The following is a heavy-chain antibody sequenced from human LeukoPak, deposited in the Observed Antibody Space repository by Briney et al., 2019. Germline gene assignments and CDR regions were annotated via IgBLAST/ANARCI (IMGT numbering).Heavy chain of an antibody. CDR2: IKQDGSEK. CDR1: GFTFSRYW. D-gene: IGHD2-2*01. CDR3: AKAGVPAACDY. Sequence: GGSLRLSCAASGFTFSRYWMSWFRQAPEKGLAWVANIKQDGSEKYYADSVRGRFTISRDNAKNSLYLHMSSLRVDGTAVYYCAKAGVPAACDYWGQGTLLTVSS. J-gene: IGHJ4*02. V-gene: IGHV3-7*01.